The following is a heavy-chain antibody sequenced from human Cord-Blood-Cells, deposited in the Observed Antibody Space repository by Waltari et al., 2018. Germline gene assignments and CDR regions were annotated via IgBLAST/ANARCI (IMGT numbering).Heavy chain of an antibody. V-gene: IGHV1-2*02. J-gene: IGHJ4*02. CDR1: GYTFTGYY. CDR2: INPNSGGT. Sequence: QVQLVQSGAEVKKPGASVKVSCKASGYTFTGYYMHWVRQAPGQGLEWMGWINPNSGGTNYAQKFQGRVTMTRDTSISTAYMELSRLRSDDTAVYYCARDPPKNPYSSSSVDYWGQGTLVTVSS. CDR3: ARDPPKNPYSSSSVDY. D-gene: IGHD6-6*01.